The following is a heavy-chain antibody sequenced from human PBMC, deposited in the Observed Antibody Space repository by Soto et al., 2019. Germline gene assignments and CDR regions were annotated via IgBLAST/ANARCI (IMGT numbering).Heavy chain of an antibody. CDR2: LNAGNGDT. J-gene: IGHJ6*03. Sequence: QAQLVQSGAEVKKPGASVKVSCKASGYTFTNYAVHWLRQAPGQGLEWMGWLNAGNGDTKDPPTCRARVTISRDTAAGIAYMELSSMRSEDTAVSYCARQGIPYNSGSGDYFYYYYNYMDVWGKGTAVTVSS. CDR1: GYTFTNYA. CDR3: ARQGIPYNSGSGDYFYYYYNYMDV. V-gene: IGHV1-3*01. D-gene: IGHD3-10*01.